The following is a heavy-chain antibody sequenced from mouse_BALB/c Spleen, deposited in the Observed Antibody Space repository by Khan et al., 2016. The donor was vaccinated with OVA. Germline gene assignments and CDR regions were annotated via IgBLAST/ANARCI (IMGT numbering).Heavy chain of an antibody. J-gene: IGHJ2*01. CDR3: TRIYRSDFDY. CDR1: GYSFTGYF. CDR2: INPHIGET. Sequence: EVQLQQSGPELVRPGASVKISCKASGYSFTGYFMNWVMQSHGKSLEWIGRINPHIGETFYNPRFKDQATLTVDESSSTAHMELRTLTSEDSAVYYCTRIYRSDFDYWGQGTTLTVSS. D-gene: IGHD1-1*01. V-gene: IGHV1-20*01.